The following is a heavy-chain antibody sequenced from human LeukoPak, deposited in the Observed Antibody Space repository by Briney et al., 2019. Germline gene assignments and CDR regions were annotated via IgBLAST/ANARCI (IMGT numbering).Heavy chain of an antibody. Sequence: ETLSLTCAVSVGSISSGNWWSWVRQAPGKGLEWISSISGSSNTIYTADSLKGRFTISRDNAKNSLYLQMNSLRPEDTAVYYCARSSDLGDYWGQGTLVTVSS. V-gene: IGHV3-48*01. CDR2: ISGSSNTI. CDR3: ARSSDLGDY. CDR1: VGSISSGN. D-gene: IGHD7-27*01. J-gene: IGHJ4*02.